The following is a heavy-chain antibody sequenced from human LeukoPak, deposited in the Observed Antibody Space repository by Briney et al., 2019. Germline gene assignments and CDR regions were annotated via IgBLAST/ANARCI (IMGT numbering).Heavy chain of an antibody. V-gene: IGHV3-23*01. Sequence: PGGSLRLSCAASGISFRNYAMSWVRQAPARGPEWVSSLRGNDETFYADSVKGRFTVSRDDSKDSLYLQMHTLRAEDTAVYYCARIDGPTVFTYYMDLWGKGTTVTVAS. CDR1: GISFRNYA. CDR2: LRGNDET. D-gene: IGHD2/OR15-2a*01. J-gene: IGHJ6*03. CDR3: ARIDGPTVFTYYMDL.